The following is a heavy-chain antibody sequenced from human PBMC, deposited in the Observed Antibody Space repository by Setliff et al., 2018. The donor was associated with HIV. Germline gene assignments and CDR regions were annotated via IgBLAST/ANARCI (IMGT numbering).Heavy chain of an antibody. V-gene: IGHV4-4*02. J-gene: IGHJ6*04. CDR1: GGSIMTGDW. CDR2: ISHSGSA. Sequence: PSETLSLTCAVSGGSIMTGDWWSWVRQSPGKGLEWIGEISHSGSANYNPSLRSRVTMSVDKSNNQFSLKLSSVTAADTAVYYCASGRDFWSGLYVWGKGTTVTVSS. CDR3: ASGRDFWSGLYV. D-gene: IGHD3-3*01.